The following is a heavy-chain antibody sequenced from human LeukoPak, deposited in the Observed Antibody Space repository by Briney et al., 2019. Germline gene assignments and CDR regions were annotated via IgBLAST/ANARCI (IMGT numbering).Heavy chain of an antibody. CDR3: TTDGETLGRELLSRFDY. J-gene: IGHJ4*02. CDR2: IKSKTDGGTT. D-gene: IGHD1-26*01. CDR1: GFTFSSYG. Sequence: GGSLRLSCVASGFTFSSYGMHWVRQAPGKGLEWVGRIKSKTDGGTTDYAAPVKGRFTISRDDSKNTLYLQMNSLKTEDTAVYYCTTDGETLGRELLSRFDYWGQGTLVTVSS. V-gene: IGHV3-15*01.